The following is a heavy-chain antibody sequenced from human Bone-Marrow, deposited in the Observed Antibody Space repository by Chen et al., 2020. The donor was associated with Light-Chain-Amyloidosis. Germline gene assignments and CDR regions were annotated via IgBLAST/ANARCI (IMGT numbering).Heavy chain of an antibody. Sequence: EVQLEQSGPEVKKPGEALKISCKGSGYTFPNYWIGWVRQMPGKGLEGMWVSYPDDSDARYSPSLEGQVTISADKSITTAYLQWRSLKASDTATYYCARRRDGYNFDYWGQGTLVTVSS. J-gene: IGHJ4*02. CDR1: GYTFPNYW. CDR3: ARRRDGYNFDY. V-gene: IGHV5-51*01. CDR2: SYPDDSDA. D-gene: IGHD5-12*01.